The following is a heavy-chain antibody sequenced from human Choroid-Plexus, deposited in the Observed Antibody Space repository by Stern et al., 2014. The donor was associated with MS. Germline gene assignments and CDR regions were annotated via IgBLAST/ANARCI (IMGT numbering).Heavy chain of an antibody. CDR2: ASYDGSNK. V-gene: IGHV3-30*18. Sequence: VQLVESGGGVVQPGRPLRLSCVASGFTLGSCAMHWVRQAPGKGLEWVAGASYDGSNKYYADSGKGRFTISRDNSQNTLYMQMSSLRPEDTAVYYCAKDRQYLTYFFDHWGQGSLVTVSS. D-gene: IGHD2/OR15-2a*01. CDR1: GFTLGSCA. CDR3: AKDRQYLTYFFDH. J-gene: IGHJ5*02.